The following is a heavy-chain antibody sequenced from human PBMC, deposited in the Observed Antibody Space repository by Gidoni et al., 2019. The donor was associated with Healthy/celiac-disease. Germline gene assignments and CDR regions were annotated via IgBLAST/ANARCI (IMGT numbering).Heavy chain of an antibody. Sequence: QGQLVESGGGVVQPGRSLRLSCAASGFTFSSYGMHWVRQAPGKGLEWVAVISYDGSNKYYADSVKGRFTISRDNSKNTLYLQMNSLRAEDTAVYYCAKDRAAMDAFDIWGQGTMVTVSS. CDR3: AKDRAAMDAFDI. J-gene: IGHJ3*02. CDR1: GFTFSSYG. D-gene: IGHD5-18*01. CDR2: ISYDGSNK. V-gene: IGHV3-30*18.